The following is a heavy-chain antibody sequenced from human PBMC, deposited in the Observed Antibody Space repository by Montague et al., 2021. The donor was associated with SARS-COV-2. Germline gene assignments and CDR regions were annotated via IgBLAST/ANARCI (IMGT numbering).Heavy chain of an antibody. CDR2: ISRGSSYI. CDR1: GFTFSSYT. Sequence: SLRLSCAASGFTFSSYTLNWVRQAPGKGLEWVSSISRGSSYIHYADSVKGRFTISRDNAKNSLYLQMNSLRAEDTAVYYCASSIPGAGVGDAFDVLGQGTIVTFSS. V-gene: IGHV3-21*01. D-gene: IGHD6-13*01. CDR3: ASSIPGAGVGDAFDV. J-gene: IGHJ3*01.